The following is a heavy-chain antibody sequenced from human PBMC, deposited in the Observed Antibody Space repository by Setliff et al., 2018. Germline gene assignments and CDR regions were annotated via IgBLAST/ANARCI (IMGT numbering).Heavy chain of an antibody. Sequence: GASVKVSCKASGYTFTAYDIHWMRQAPGQSLEWMGWINGVNGNTKYSQNXXGRVTFTSDTSANTAFMELSSLRSEDSSMYYCARGQTVGPNSGKDYWGQGTLVTVSS. D-gene: IGHD1-26*01. CDR1: GYTFTAYD. J-gene: IGHJ4*02. CDR3: ARGQTVGPNSGKDY. CDR2: INGVNGNT. V-gene: IGHV1-3*01.